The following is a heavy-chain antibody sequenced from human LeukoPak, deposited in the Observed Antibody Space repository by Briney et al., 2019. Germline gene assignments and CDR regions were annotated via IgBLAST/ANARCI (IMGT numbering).Heavy chain of an antibody. CDR2: IYYSGST. V-gene: IGHV4-59*01. J-gene: IGHJ4*02. CDR3: ARWAPNYYDSSGGAGYFDY. Sequence: SETLSLTCTISGGSISSYYWSWIRQPPGKGLEWIGYIYYSGSTNYNPSLKSRVTISVDTSKNQFSLKLSSVTAADTAVYYCARWAPNYYDSSGGAGYFDYWGQGTLVTVSS. D-gene: IGHD3-22*01. CDR1: GGSISSYY.